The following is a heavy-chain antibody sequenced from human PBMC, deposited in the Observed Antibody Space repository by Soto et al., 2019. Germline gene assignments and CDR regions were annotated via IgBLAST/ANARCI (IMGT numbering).Heavy chain of an antibody. CDR3: AREAPGYGDYDDY. J-gene: IGHJ4*02. CDR1: GFTFSSYS. D-gene: IGHD4-17*01. CDR2: ISSSSIYI. V-gene: IGHV3-21*01. Sequence: GGSLRLSCAASGFTFSSYSMNWVRQAPGKGLEWVSSISSSSIYIYYADSVKGRFTISRDNAKNSLYLQMNSLRAEDTAVYYCAREAPGYGDYDDYWGQGTLVTVSS.